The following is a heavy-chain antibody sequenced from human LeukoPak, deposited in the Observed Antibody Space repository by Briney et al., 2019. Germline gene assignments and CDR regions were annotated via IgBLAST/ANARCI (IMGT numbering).Heavy chain of an antibody. CDR1: DGSINNYY. Sequence: PSETLSLTCTVSDGSINNYYWSWIRQPPGKGLEWRGYIYYSGSTNYNPSLKSRVTISLDTSKNQFSLKLSSVTAADTAVYYCARVTHYYNSGSYPYWGQGTLVTVSS. D-gene: IGHD3-10*01. V-gene: IGHV4-59*08. CDR2: IYYSGST. CDR3: ARVTHYYNSGSYPY. J-gene: IGHJ4*02.